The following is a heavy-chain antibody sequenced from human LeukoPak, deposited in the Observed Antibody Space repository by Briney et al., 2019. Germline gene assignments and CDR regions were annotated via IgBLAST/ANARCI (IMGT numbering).Heavy chain of an antibody. CDR3: ARSSGDYIDYYYYMDV. CDR1: GGSIRTYY. Sequence: SETLSLTCTVSGGSIRTYYWSWIRQPPGKGLEWIGYIYYSGSTNYNPSLKSRVTISVDTSKNQFSLKLNSVTAADTAVYYCARSSGDYIDYYYYMDVWGKGTTVTVSS. J-gene: IGHJ6*03. V-gene: IGHV4-59*01. CDR2: IYYSGST. D-gene: IGHD4-17*01.